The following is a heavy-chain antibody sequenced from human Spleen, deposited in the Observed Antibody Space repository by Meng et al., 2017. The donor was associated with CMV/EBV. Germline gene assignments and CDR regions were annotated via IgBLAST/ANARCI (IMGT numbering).Heavy chain of an antibody. J-gene: IGHJ4*02. V-gene: IGHV3-33*06. CDR2: IWYDGSNK. Sequence: GESLKISCAASGFTFSSYGMHWVRQAPGKGLEWVAVIWYDGSNKYYADSVKGRFTISRDNSKNTLYLQMNSLRAEDTAVYYCAKYSAVGERLYYFDYWGQGMLVTVSS. D-gene: IGHD2-21*01. CDR1: GFTFSSYG. CDR3: AKYSAVGERLYYFDY.